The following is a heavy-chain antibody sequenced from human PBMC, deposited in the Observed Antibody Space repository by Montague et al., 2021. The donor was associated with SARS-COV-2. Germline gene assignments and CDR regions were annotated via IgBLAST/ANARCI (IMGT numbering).Heavy chain of an antibody. Sequence: PALMTPTQTLTLTCTFSVFSLSTSGVGVAWIRQPPGKSLYWLALLYCYDDKRYSPSLKRMLTITKDTSKNQVVLTMTNMDPVDTSTYYCAHRQSRQWLAGGYFDYWGQGTLVTVSS. CDR1: VFSLSTSGVG. D-gene: IGHD6-19*01. V-gene: IGHV2-5*01. J-gene: IGHJ4*02. CDR2: LYCYDDK. CDR3: AHRQSRQWLAGGYFDY.